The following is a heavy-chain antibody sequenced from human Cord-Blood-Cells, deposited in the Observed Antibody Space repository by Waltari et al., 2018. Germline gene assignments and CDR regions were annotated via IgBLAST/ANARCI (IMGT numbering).Heavy chain of an antibody. J-gene: IGHJ6*02. CDR1: GGSISSGGYS. Sequence: QLQLQESGSGLVKPSQTLSLTCAVSGGSISSGGYSWSWIRQPPGKGLEWIGYIYHSGSTDYDPSVKSRVTISVDRSKNQFSLKLSSVTAADTAVYYCARSIYDYNYYYGMDVWGQGTTVTISS. CDR2: IYHSGST. V-gene: IGHV4-30-2*01. CDR3: ARSIYDYNYYYGMDV. D-gene: IGHD5-12*01.